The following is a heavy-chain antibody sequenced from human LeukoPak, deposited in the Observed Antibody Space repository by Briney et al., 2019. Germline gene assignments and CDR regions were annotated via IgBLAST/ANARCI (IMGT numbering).Heavy chain of an antibody. CDR1: GGSIGSGDYY. J-gene: IGHJ4*02. V-gene: IGHV4-30-4*01. CDR2: THYSGSI. D-gene: IGHD6-19*01. Sequence: SETLSLTCTVSGGSIGSGDYYWSWVRQPPGKGLEWIGYTHYSGSIYYNPSLKSRVAISVDTSKNQFSLKLNSATAADTAVYHCARLYSSGWYLDYWGQGTLVTVSS. CDR3: ARLYSSGWYLDY.